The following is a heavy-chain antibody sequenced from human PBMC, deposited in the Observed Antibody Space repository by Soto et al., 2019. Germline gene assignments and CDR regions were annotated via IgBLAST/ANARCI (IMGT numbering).Heavy chain of an antibody. CDR2: IYHSGST. V-gene: IGHV4-30-2*01. CDR3: AREVVVVVAATHYYYGMDV. D-gene: IGHD2-15*01. Sequence: SETLSLTCAVSGGSISSGGYSWSWIRQPPGKGLEWIGYIYHSGSTYYNPSLKSRVTISVDRSKNQFSLKLSSVTAADTAVYYCAREVVVVVAATHYYYGMDVWGQGTTVTVSS. J-gene: IGHJ6*02. CDR1: GGSISSGGYS.